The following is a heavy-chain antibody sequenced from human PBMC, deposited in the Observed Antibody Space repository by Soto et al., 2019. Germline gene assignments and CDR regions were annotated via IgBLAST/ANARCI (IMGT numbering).Heavy chain of an antibody. J-gene: IGHJ4*02. CDR3: ARDVDADFRTDFDY. V-gene: IGHV3-11*01. D-gene: IGHD4-17*01. CDR1: GFTFSDYY. Sequence: TGGSLRLSCAASGFTFSDYYIHWIRRAPGKGLEWISYISGNGEIIQYAASARGRFTISRDNAENSVYLEMDSLRAEDTALYYCARDVDADFRTDFDYWGRGTLVTVSS. CDR2: ISGNGEII.